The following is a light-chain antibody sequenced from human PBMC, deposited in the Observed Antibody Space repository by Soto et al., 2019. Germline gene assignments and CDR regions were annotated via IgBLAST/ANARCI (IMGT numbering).Light chain of an antibody. CDR3: QQYSNWPLT. CDR1: QSVSSR. CDR2: GAS. J-gene: IGKJ4*01. Sequence: EILLTQSPAIVSLSPGERATLSCRASQSVSSRLAWYQQKPGQAPRLLISGASTRATGIPARFSGSGSGTEFTLTINSLQSEDFAVYYCQQYSNWPLTFGGGTKVDIK. V-gene: IGKV3-15*01.